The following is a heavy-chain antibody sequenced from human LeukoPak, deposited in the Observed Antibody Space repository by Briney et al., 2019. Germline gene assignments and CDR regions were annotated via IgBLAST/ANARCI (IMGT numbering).Heavy chain of an antibody. CDR2: ISSSSSYI. Sequence: GGSLRLSCAASGFTFSSYSMNWVRQAPGKGLEWVSSISSSSSYIYYADSVKGRFTISRDNAKNSLYLQMNSLRVEDTAVYYCARALGWGNYDAFDIWGQGTMVTVSS. J-gene: IGHJ3*02. CDR3: ARALGWGNYDAFDI. V-gene: IGHV3-21*01. D-gene: IGHD1-7*01. CDR1: GFTFSSYS.